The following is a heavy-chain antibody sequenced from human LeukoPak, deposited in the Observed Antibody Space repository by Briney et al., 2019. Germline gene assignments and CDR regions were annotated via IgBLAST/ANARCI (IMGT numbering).Heavy chain of an antibody. D-gene: IGHD6-19*01. Sequence: PGGSLRLSCAASGFTFSNYAMSWVRQAPGKGLEWVSGISNSDGSTYYGDSVKGRFTISRDNSKNTLYLQMNSLRAEDTAVYYCAKDVEQWLVRRFDYWGQGTLVTVSS. CDR3: AKDVEQWLVRRFDY. CDR2: ISNSDGST. V-gene: IGHV3-23*01. J-gene: IGHJ4*02. CDR1: GFTFSNYA.